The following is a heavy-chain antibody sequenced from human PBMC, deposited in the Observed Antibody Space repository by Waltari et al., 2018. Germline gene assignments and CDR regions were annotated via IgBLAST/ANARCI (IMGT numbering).Heavy chain of an antibody. V-gene: IGHV3-64D*06. CDR2: ISSNGGSI. J-gene: IGHJ4*02. D-gene: IGHD3-22*01. CDR3: VKDNYYDGSGYYPTPGY. Sequence: EVQLVESGGGLVQPGGSLRLSCSASGFPCTGYAMHWVRQAPGKGLEYVSTISSNGGSIYYADSVKDRFTISRDNSKNTLYLQMSSLRAEDTAVYYCVKDNYYDGSGYYPTPGYWGQGTLVTVSS. CDR1: GFPCTGYA.